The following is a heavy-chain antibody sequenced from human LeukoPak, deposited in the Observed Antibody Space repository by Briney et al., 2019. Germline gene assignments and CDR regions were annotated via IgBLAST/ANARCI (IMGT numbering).Heavy chain of an antibody. CDR2: IGTEDDT. V-gene: IGHV3-13*01. Sequence: GGSLRLSCTASGFTLRNYDRHWVRQTTEKGLEWVSAIGTEDDTFYPDSVKGRFTISRENAENSFYHQMNSLRAGDTAVYYCARGRFVLVPSLERWYFDLWGRGTLVTVSS. CDR1: GFTLRNYD. D-gene: IGHD2-8*02. J-gene: IGHJ2*01. CDR3: ARGRFVLVPSLERWYFDL.